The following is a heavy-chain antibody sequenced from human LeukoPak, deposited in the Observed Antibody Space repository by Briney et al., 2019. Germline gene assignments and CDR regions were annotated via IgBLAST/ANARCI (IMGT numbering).Heavy chain of an antibody. J-gene: IGHJ4*02. CDR1: GDSISSSGSD. CDR2: ISYSGST. CDR3: ARHFDF. Sequence: SETLSLSCTVSGDSISSSGSDWGWLRQPPGKGLEWIGTISYSGSTYYNPSLKSRVTISVDTSKNQFFLQLNSMTAADTAVYYCARHFDFWGQGTLVTVSS. V-gene: IGHV4-39*01.